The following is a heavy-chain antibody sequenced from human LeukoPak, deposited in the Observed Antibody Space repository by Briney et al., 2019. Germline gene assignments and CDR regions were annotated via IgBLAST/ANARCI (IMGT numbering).Heavy chain of an antibody. V-gene: IGHV4-4*07. CDR1: GDSISSYY. D-gene: IGHD5-12*01. Sequence: PSETLSLTCTVSGDSISSYYCTWLRQPAGRGLEWIGRIYSSGSTSYNPSLKSRVTMSVDTSKSQFSLNLASVTAADTAVYYCATEESGFWGQGTLVTVSS. CDR3: ATEESGF. J-gene: IGHJ4*02. CDR2: IYSSGST.